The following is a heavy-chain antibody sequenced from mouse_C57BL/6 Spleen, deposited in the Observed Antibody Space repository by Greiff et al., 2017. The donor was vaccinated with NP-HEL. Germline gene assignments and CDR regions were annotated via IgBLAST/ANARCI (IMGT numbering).Heavy chain of an antibody. CDR1: GFTFTDYY. J-gene: IGHJ1*03. V-gene: IGHV7-3*01. Sequence: EVQVVESGGGLVQPGGSLSLSCAASGFTFTDYYMSWVRQPPGKALEWLGFIRNKANGYTTEYSASVKGRFTISRDNSQSILYLQMNALRAEDSATYYCARYLAYGSSYYDWYFDVWGTGTTVTVSS. D-gene: IGHD1-1*01. CDR2: IRNKANGYTT. CDR3: ARYLAYGSSYYDWYFDV.